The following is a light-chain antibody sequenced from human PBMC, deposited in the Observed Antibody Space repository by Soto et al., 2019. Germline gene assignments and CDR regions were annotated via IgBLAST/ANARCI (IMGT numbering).Light chain of an antibody. V-gene: IGLV3-10*01. J-gene: IGLJ2*01. Sequence: SYELTQPPSVSVSPGQTARITCSGAALPKKNAYWYQQRSGQAPVLVIYGDNKRPSGIPERFSVSSSGTVATLTISGAQVEDEADYFCYSTDSSNSRGVFGGGTKVTVL. CDR1: ALPKKN. CDR2: GDN. CDR3: YSTDSSNSRGV.